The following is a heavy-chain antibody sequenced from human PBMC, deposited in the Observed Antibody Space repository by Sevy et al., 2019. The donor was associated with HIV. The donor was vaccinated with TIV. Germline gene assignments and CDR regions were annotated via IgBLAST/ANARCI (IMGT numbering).Heavy chain of an antibody. J-gene: IGHJ4*02. CDR3: AREPIEMATTSYYFDY. V-gene: IGHV3-21*01. CDR2: ISSSSSYI. Sequence: GGSLRLSCAASGFTFSSYSMNWVRQAPGKGLEWVSSISSSSSYIYYEDSVKGRFTISRDNAKNPLYLQMNSLRAEDTAVYYCAREPIEMATTSYYFDYWGQGTLVTVSS. D-gene: IGHD5-12*01. CDR1: GFTFSSYS.